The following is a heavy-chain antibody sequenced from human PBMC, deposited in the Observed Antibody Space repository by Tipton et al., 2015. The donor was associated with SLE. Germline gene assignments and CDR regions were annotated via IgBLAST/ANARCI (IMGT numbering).Heavy chain of an antibody. CDR1: GYSIRRGYY. Sequence: TLSLTCAVSGYSIRRGYYWGWIRQPPGRGLEWVGSIYHSGNTYYNPSLKSRVSISVDTSKKQFSLKLTSVTAADTAVYYCASPTGLVTPFHDFDIWGQGTMVTVSS. J-gene: IGHJ3*02. CDR3: ASPTGLVTPFHDFDI. CDR2: IYHSGNT. D-gene: IGHD3/OR15-3a*01. V-gene: IGHV4-38-2*01.